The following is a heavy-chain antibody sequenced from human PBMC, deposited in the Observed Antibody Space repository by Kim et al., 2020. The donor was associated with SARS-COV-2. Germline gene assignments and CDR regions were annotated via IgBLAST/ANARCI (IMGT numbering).Heavy chain of an antibody. CDR3: ASYGDYYDHFDY. D-gene: IGHD4-17*01. J-gene: IGHJ4*02. CDR2: ISSSSSYI. V-gene: IGHV3-21*01. Sequence: GGSLRLSCAASGFTFSSYSLNWVRQAPGKGLEWVSSISSSSSYIYYADSVIGRFTISRDNAKNSLYLQMNSLRAEDTAEYYCASYGDYYDHFDYWGQGTLVTGSA. CDR1: GFTFSSYS.